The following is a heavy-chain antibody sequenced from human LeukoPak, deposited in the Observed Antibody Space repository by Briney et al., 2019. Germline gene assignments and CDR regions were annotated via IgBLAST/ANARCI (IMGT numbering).Heavy chain of an antibody. D-gene: IGHD6-6*01. Sequence: ASVKVSCKASGGTFSSYAISWVRQAPGQGLEWMGWMDPNSGNTGYAQKLQGRVTMTRNTSISTAYMELSSLRSEDTAVYYCARGDSSSSGLVYYFDYWGQGTLVTVSS. CDR1: GGTFSSYA. CDR3: ARGDSSSSGLVYYFDY. V-gene: IGHV1-8*02. CDR2: MDPNSGNT. J-gene: IGHJ4*02.